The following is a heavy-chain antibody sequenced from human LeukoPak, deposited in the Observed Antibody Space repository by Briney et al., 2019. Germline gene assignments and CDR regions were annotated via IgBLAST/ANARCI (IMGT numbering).Heavy chain of an antibody. CDR3: ARIDDFWSGYLPFDY. D-gene: IGHD3-3*01. CDR1: GFTFSSYW. J-gene: IGHJ4*02. V-gene: IGHV3-7*01. CDR2: IKQDGSEK. Sequence: SGGSLRLSCAASGFTFSSYWMSWVRQAPGKGLEWVSNIKQDGSEKYYVDSVKGRFTISRDNAKNSLYLQMNRLRAEDTAVYYCARIDDFWSGYLPFDYWGQGTLVTVSS.